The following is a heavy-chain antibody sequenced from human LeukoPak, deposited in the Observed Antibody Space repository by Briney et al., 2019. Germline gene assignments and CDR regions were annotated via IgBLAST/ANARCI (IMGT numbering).Heavy chain of an antibody. CDR1: GGPISSSSYY. CDR3: HRLVKPILPYEEGFDY. J-gene: IGHJ4*02. D-gene: IGHD3-9*01. CDR2: IYYSGST. Sequence: SETLSLTCTVSGGPISSSSYYWVWIRQPPGKGLEWIGHIYYSGSTSYNPSLKSRVTISVDTSKNQFSLKLSAVTAADTAVYYCHRLVKPILPYEEGFDYWGQGTLVTVPS. V-gene: IGHV4-39*01.